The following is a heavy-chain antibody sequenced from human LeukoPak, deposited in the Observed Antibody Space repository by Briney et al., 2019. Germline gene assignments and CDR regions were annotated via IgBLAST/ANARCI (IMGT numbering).Heavy chain of an antibody. CDR3: ARDLRGSLVVDY. J-gene: IGHJ4*02. CDR1: GYTFTSYG. Sequence: ASVKVSCKASGYTFTSYGISWVRQAPGQGLEWMGWINPNSGGTNYAQKFQGRVTMTRDTSISTAYMELSRLRSDDTAVYYCARDLRGSLVVDYWGQGTLVTVSS. D-gene: IGHD1-26*01. CDR2: INPNSGGT. V-gene: IGHV1-2*02.